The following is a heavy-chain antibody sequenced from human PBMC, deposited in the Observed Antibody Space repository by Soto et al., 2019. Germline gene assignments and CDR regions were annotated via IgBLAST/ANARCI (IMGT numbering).Heavy chain of an antibody. CDR3: ARDYHVDYYYYGMDV. CDR2: ISSSSSYI. Sequence: GGSLRLSCAASGFTFSSYSMNWVRQAPGKGLEWVSSISSSSSYIYYADSVKGRFTISRDNAKNSLYLQMNSLRAEDTAVYYCARDYHVDYYYYGMDVWGQGTTVTVSS. D-gene: IGHD3-16*02. J-gene: IGHJ6*02. CDR1: GFTFSSYS. V-gene: IGHV3-21*01.